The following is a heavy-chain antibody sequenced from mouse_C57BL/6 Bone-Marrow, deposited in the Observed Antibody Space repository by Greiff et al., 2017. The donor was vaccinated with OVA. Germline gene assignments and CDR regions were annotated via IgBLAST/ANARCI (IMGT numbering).Heavy chain of an antibody. Sequence: EVKVVESGGGLVKPGGSLKLSCAASGFTFSDYGMHWVRQAPEKGLEWVAYISSGSSTIYYADTVKGRFTISRDNAKNTLFLQMTSLRSEDTAMYYCARNYYGVAPGFFDYWGQGTTLTVSS. CDR3: ARNYYGVAPGFFDY. CDR2: ISSGSSTI. J-gene: IGHJ2*01. D-gene: IGHD1-1*01. CDR1: GFTFSDYG. V-gene: IGHV5-17*01.